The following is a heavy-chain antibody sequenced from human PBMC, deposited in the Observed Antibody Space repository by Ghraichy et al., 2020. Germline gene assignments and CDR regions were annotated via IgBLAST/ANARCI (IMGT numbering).Heavy chain of an antibody. D-gene: IGHD6-19*01. V-gene: IGHV4-34*01. J-gene: IGHJ4*01. CDR1: GGSISSYY. Sequence: SETLSLTCAVSGGSISSYYWSWIRQPPGKGLEWIGEINHSGSTNYNPSLKSRVTISVDTSKNQFFLKLSSVTAADTAVYYCASYVSVACSFDYWGRGTLVTVSS. CDR2: INHSGST. CDR3: ASYVSVACSFDY.